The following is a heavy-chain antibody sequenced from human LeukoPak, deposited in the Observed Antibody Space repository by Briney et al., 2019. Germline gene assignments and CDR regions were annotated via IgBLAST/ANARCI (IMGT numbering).Heavy chain of an antibody. D-gene: IGHD4-23*01. J-gene: IGHJ4*02. CDR3: ARSGTMVVMRPMYY. V-gene: IGHV4-34*01. Sequence: SETLSLTCAVYGGSFSGYYWSWIRQPPGKGLEWIGSIYYSGSTYYNPSLKSRVTISVDTSKNQFSLKLSSVTAADTAVYYCARSGTMVVMRPMYYWGQGTLVTVSS. CDR1: GGSFSGYY. CDR2: IYYSGST.